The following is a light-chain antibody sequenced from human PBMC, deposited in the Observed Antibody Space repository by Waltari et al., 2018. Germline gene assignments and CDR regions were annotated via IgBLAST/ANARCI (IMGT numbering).Light chain of an antibody. CDR2: DVS. CDR1: SSDVGGYNY. Sequence: QSALTQPHSVSGSPGQSVTISCTGTSSDVGGYNYVSWYQQHPGKAPKLMIYDVSKRPSGVPDRFSGSKSGNTASLTISGLQAEDEADYYCCSYAGTYTLPYVFGTGTKVTVL. V-gene: IGLV2-11*01. J-gene: IGLJ1*01. CDR3: CSYAGTYTLPYV.